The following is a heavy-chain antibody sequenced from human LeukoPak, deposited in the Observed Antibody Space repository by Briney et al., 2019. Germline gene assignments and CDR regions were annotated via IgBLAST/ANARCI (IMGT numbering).Heavy chain of an antibody. CDR3: ATDRATQYFDY. D-gene: IGHD2-15*01. V-gene: IGHV3-30*02. Sequence: GSLRLSCAACGITFRSYGMHWVRQAPGKGLEWVAFIWYDGSNKYYADSVKGRFTISRDNSRNTLFLQMNSLRAEDTAVYYCATDRATQYFDYWGQGTLVSVSS. CDR1: GITFRSYG. CDR2: IWYDGSNK. J-gene: IGHJ4*02.